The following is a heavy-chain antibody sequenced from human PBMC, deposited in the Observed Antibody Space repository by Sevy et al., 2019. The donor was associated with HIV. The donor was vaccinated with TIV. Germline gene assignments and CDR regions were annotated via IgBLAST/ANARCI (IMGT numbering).Heavy chain of an antibody. CDR2: ISLSNTSM. V-gene: IGHV3-21*01. CDR1: GFILSSYD. CDR3: ARSGYNYRGIDY. D-gene: IGHD5-12*01. Sequence: GGSLRLSCAASGFILSSYDMNWVRQAPGKGLQWVSSISLSNTSMYYVDSVKGRFSISRDNARNSLSLQMNSLRAEDTAVYYCARSGYNYRGIDYWGQGTLVTVSS. J-gene: IGHJ4*02.